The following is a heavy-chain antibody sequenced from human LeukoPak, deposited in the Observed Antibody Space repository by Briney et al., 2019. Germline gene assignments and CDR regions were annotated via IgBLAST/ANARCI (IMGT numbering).Heavy chain of an antibody. V-gene: IGHV1-2*02. J-gene: IGHJ6*02. Sequence: ASVKVSCKASGYTFTNYYMHWVRQAPGQGLEWMGWINPNSGGTTYAQKFQGSVTMTRDTSISTAYMELSRLRPDDTAVYYCARDHCSSANCYEYHYYGMDAWGQGTTVTVSS. CDR1: GYTFTNYY. D-gene: IGHD2-2*01. CDR2: INPNSGGT. CDR3: ARDHCSSANCYEYHYYGMDA.